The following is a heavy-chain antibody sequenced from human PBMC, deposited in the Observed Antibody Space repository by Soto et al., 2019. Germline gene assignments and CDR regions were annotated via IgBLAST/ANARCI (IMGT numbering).Heavy chain of an antibody. Sequence: GESLKISCKGSGYSFTSYWIGWVRQMPGKGLEWMGIIYPGDSDTRYSPSFQGQVTISADKSISTAYLQWSSLKASDTAMYYCARLEGVGYCSSTCCSAGHASPVDYCGQRTLVTVSA. CDR2: IYPGDSDT. D-gene: IGHD2-2*01. J-gene: IGHJ4*02. CDR3: ARLEGVGYCSSTCCSAGHASPVDY. V-gene: IGHV5-51*01. CDR1: GYSFTSYW.